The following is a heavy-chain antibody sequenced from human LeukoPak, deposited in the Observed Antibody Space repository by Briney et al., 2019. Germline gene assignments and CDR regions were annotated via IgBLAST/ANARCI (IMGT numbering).Heavy chain of an antibody. Sequence: PGGSLRLSCAASGFTFSDNWMHWVRQAPGKGLVWVSCIEGDGTGTVYADSVKGRFTISRDNAKNTLYLQMNSLRAGDTAVYYCTRDYYYRMDVWGKGTTVTVSS. CDR1: GFTFSDNW. CDR2: IEGDGTGT. V-gene: IGHV3-74*01. CDR3: TRDYYYRMDV. J-gene: IGHJ6*04.